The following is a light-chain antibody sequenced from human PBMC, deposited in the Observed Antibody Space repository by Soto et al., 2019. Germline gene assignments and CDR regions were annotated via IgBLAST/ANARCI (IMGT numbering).Light chain of an antibody. J-gene: IGKJ4*01. Sequence: DIQMTQSPSTLSASVGDRVTITCRASQSISSWLAWYQQKPGKAPKLLIYDASSLESGVPSRFSGSGSGTEFPLTISSLLPDDFATYYCQQYNSYWLTFGGGTKVEIK. V-gene: IGKV1-5*01. CDR2: DAS. CDR1: QSISSW. CDR3: QQYNSYWLT.